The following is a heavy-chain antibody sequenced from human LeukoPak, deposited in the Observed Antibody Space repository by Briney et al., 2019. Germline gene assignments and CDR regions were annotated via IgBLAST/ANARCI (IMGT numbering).Heavy chain of an antibody. V-gene: IGHV4-59*08. CDR1: GGSISSYY. CDR3: ARPRIAAAHDAFDI. Sequence: SETLSLTCTVSGGSISSYYWSWIRQPPGKGLEWIGYIYYSGSTNYNPSLKSRFTISVDTSKNQFSLKLSSVTAADTAVYYCARPRIAAAHDAFDIWGQGTMVTVSS. J-gene: IGHJ3*02. CDR2: IYYSGST. D-gene: IGHD6-13*01.